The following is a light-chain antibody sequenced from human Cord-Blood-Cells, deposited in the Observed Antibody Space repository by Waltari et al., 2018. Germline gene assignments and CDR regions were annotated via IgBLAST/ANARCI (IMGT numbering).Light chain of an antibody. J-gene: IGKJ5*01. CDR2: LGS. CDR1: QSLLHSNGYNY. CDR3: MQALQTPIT. V-gene: IGKV2-28*01. Sequence: PLSLPVTPGEPASISCRSSQSLLHSNGYNYLDWYLQKPGQSPQLLIYLGSNRASGVPDRFSGSGSGTDFTLKISRVEAEDVGVYYCMQALQTPITFGQGTRLEIK.